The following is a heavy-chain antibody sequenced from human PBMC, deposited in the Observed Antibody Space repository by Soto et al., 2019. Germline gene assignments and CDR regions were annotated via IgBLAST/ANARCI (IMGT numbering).Heavy chain of an antibody. D-gene: IGHD6-6*01. V-gene: IGHV1-69*13. CDR2: IIPIFGTA. J-gene: IGHJ4*02. Sequence: SVKVSCKASGGTFSSYAISWVRQAPGQGLEWMGGIIPIFGTANYAQKFQGRVTITADESTSTAYMELSSLRSEDTAVYYCARVSLQRYYSSSSFLHDYWGQGTLVTVSS. CDR3: ARVSLQRYYSSSSFLHDY. CDR1: GGTFSSYA.